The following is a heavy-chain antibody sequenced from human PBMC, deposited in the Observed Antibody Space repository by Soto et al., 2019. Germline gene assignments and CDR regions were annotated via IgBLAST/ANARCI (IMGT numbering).Heavy chain of an antibody. V-gene: IGHV3-23*01. D-gene: IGHD3-22*01. J-gene: IGHJ3*02. CDR1: GFTFSSCA. Sequence: EVPLLESGGGLVQPGGSLRLSCAASGFTFSSCAMSWVRQAPGKGLEWVSTISGSGASTYYADSVKGRFTISRDNSKNTLYLQMNRLRTEDTALYYCAKDVTMIASWAFDIWGQGTMVTVSP. CDR3: AKDVTMIASWAFDI. CDR2: ISGSGAST.